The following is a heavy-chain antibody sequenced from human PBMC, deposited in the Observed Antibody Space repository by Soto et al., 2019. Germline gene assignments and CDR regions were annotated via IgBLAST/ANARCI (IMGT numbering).Heavy chain of an antibody. CDR3: TRLLVPCVLYAIDV. CDR1: GGSISSGDYY. J-gene: IGHJ3*01. D-gene: IGHD6-13*01. Sequence: SETLSLTCTVSGGSISSGDYYWGWIRQPPGKGLEWIGYIYYSGSTYYNPSLKSRVTISVDTTKNQYSLKLSSVTAAATAVYYCTRLLVPCVLYAIDVWGQGTMVTVSS. V-gene: IGHV4-30-4*01. CDR2: IYYSGST.